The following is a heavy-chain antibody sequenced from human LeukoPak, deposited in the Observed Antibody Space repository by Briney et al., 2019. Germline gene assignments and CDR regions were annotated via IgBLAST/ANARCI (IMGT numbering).Heavy chain of an antibody. D-gene: IGHD3-10*01. CDR2: VYTSGKT. CDR1: GASISSYS. Sequence: SETLSLTCSVSGASISSYSWNWIRQPAGKGPEWIGRVYTSGKTIYNPSLKSRVTTSVDKSKNQLSLNLRSVTAADTAMYYCARDWGRESLYYNWFDPWGQGTLVTVSS. J-gene: IGHJ5*02. V-gene: IGHV4-4*07. CDR3: ARDWGRESLYYNWFDP.